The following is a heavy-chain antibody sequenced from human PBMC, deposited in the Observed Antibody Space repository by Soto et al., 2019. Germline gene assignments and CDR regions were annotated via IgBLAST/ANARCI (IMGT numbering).Heavy chain of an antibody. J-gene: IGHJ4*02. CDR3: ARLDIVATSYFDY. Sequence: SVKVSFKASGGTFSSYAISWLRQAPGQGLEWMGGIIPIFGTANYAQKFQGRVTITADESTSTAYMELSSLRSEDTAVYYCARLDIVATSYFDYWGQGTLVTVSS. CDR1: GGTFSSYA. D-gene: IGHD5-12*01. CDR2: IIPIFGTA. V-gene: IGHV1-69*13.